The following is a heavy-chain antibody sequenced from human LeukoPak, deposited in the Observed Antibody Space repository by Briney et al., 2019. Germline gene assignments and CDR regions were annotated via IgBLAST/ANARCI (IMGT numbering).Heavy chain of an antibody. V-gene: IGHV1-2*06. CDR2: TNPNSGGT. CDR3: ARALRWGYYYYYMDV. CDR1: GGTFSSYT. D-gene: IGHD3-16*01. J-gene: IGHJ6*03. Sequence: ASVKVSCKASGGTFSSYTISWVRQAPGQGLEWMGRTNPNSGGTNYAQKFRGRVTVTRDTSISTAYMELSRLRSDDTAVYYCARALRWGYYYYYMDVWGKGTTVTVSS.